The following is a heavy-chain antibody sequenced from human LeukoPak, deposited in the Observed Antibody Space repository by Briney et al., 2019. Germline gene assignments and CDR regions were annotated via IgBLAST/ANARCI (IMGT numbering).Heavy chain of an antibody. J-gene: IGHJ6*03. CDR1: GYTFTRYY. D-gene: IGHD3-16*02. Sequence: ASVKVSCKASGYTFTRYYMHWVRQAPGQELEWTGWIDPNSGGTNYAQKFQGRVTMTRDTSISTAYMELSRLRSDDTAVYYCARDQVMITFGGVIVHYMDVWGKGTTVTVSS. CDR3: ARDQVMITFGGVIVHYMDV. CDR2: IDPNSGGT. V-gene: IGHV1-2*02.